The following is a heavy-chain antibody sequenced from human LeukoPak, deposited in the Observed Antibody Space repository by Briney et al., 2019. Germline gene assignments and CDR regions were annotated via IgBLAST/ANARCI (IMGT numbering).Heavy chain of an antibody. J-gene: IGHJ5*01. CDR3: ARDRAYGWFDS. CDR2: ANSDGSST. Sequence: GGSLRLSCAASGFTFSTYWMHWVRQAPGKGLVWVSRANSDGSSTSYADSVKGRFTISRDNAKNTLYLQMNSLRAEDTAVYYCARDRAYGWFDSWGQGTLVTASS. V-gene: IGHV3-74*01. CDR1: GFTFSTYW. D-gene: IGHD3-10*01.